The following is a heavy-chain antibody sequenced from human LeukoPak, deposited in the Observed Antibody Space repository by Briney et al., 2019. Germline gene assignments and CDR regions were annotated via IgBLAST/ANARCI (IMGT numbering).Heavy chain of an antibody. D-gene: IGHD6-6*01. CDR2: IIPFFGTA. CDR3: ARPRPYSSSYDF. V-gene: IGHV1-69*05. Sequence: GASVKVSCKASGGTFSSYAVSWVRQAPGQGLEWVGGIIPFFGTANYTQKFRGRVTITMDESTSTSYMELSSLRPEDTAVYYCARPRPYSSSYDFWGQGTQVTVSS. J-gene: IGHJ4*02. CDR1: GGTFSSYA.